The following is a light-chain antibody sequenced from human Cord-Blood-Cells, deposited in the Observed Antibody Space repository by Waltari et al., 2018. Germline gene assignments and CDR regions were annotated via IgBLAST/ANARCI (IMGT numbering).Light chain of an antibody. V-gene: IGLV2-11*01. CDR3: CSYAGSYTWV. CDR1: SSVAGAYNY. J-gene: IGLJ3*02. CDR2: DVS. Sequence: QSALTQPRSVSGSPGPSVTISCTGTSSVAGAYNYVPWYQQHPGKAPKLLIYDVSKRPSGVPDRFSGSKSGNTASLTISGLQAEDEADYYCCSYAGSYTWVFGGGTKLTVL.